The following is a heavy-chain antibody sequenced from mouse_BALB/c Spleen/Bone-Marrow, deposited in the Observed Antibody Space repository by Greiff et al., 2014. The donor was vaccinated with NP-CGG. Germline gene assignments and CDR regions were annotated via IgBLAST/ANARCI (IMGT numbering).Heavy chain of an antibody. J-gene: IGHJ1*01. CDR3: ASYYYGRYFDV. V-gene: IGHV14-3*02. Sequence: EVQLVESGAEFVKPGASVKLSCTASGFNIKDTYMHWVKQRPEQGLEWIGRIDPANGNTKYDPKFQGKATITADTSSNTAYLQLSSLTSEDTAVYYCASYYYGRYFDVWGAGTTVTVSS. D-gene: IGHD1-1*01. CDR2: IDPANGNT. CDR1: GFNIKDTY.